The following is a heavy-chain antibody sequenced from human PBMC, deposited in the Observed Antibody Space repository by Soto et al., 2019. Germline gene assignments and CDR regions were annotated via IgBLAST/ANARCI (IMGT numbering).Heavy chain of an antibody. D-gene: IGHD2-15*01. J-gene: IGHJ5*02. CDR1: GGSFSGYY. CDR2: INHSGRT. Sequence: QVQLQQWGAGLLKPSETLSLTCAVYGGSFSGYYWSWIRQPPGKGLEWSGEINHSGRTNYNPSLKSRVTISVDTSKNQVSLKLSSVTAADPALYYCARFFVEAVDLFDPWGQGALVTVSS. CDR3: ARFFVEAVDLFDP. V-gene: IGHV4-34*01.